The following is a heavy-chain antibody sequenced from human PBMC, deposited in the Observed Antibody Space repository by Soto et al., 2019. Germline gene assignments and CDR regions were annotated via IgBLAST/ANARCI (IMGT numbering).Heavy chain of an antibody. CDR2: IKSKTDGGTT. J-gene: IGHJ4*02. Sequence: EVQLVESGGGLVKPGWSLRLSCAASGFTFSNAWMNWVRQAPGKGLEWVGRIKSKTDGGTTDYAAPVKGRFTISRDDSKNTLYLQMNSLKTEDTAVYYCTTEILSGYSYGRFDYWGQGTLVTVSS. D-gene: IGHD5-18*01. CDR3: TTEILSGYSYGRFDY. CDR1: GFTFSNAW. V-gene: IGHV3-15*07.